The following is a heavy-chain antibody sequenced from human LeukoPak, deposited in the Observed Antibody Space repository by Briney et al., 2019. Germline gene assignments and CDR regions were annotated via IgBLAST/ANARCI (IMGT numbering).Heavy chain of an antibody. V-gene: IGHV3-20*04. Sequence: GGSLRLSCAASGFTFDDYGMSWVRQAPGKGLEWVSGINWNGGSTGYADSVKGRFTISRDNAKNSLYLQMNSLRAEDTAVYYCARDFYYDSSGPLDYWGQGTLVTVSS. CDR3: ARDFYYDSSGPLDY. CDR1: GFTFDDYG. J-gene: IGHJ4*02. CDR2: INWNGGST. D-gene: IGHD3-22*01.